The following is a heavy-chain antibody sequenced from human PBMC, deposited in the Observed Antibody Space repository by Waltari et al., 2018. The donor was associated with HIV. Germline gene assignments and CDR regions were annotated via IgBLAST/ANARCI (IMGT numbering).Heavy chain of an antibody. CDR2: IKPDGTQT. CDR3: TGYTFGNDDF. V-gene: IGHV3-74*01. CDR1: GFTFSRYW. Sequence: EVRLVESGGGLGQPGGSLRLPCAGSGFTFSRYWMHWVRQTPGKGLEWVSRIKPDGTQTDYADSVKGRFTISRDNAKSTLHLQLNALSVEDTALYFCTGYTFGNDDFWGQVVLVTVSS. J-gene: IGHJ4*02. D-gene: IGHD1-1*01.